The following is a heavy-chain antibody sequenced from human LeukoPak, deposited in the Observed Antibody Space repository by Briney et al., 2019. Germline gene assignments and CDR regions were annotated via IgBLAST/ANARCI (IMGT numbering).Heavy chain of an antibody. CDR3: ARDLQRLGFDP. J-gene: IGHJ5*02. Sequence: PSETLSLTCTVSGGSISSYYWSWTRQPAGKGLEWIGRIYTSGSTNYNPSLKGRVTMSVDTSKNQFSLKLSSVTAADTAVYYCARDLQRLGFDPWGQGTLVTVSS. CDR1: GGSISSYY. CDR2: IYTSGST. D-gene: IGHD3-3*01. V-gene: IGHV4-4*07.